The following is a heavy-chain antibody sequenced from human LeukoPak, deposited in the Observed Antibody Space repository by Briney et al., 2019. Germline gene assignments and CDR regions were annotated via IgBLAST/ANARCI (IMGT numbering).Heavy chain of an antibody. CDR3: ANSIVGATTYFDN. D-gene: IGHD1-26*01. V-gene: IGHV3-30*04. J-gene: IGHJ4*02. Sequence: PAGSLRLSCAASGFTFSSYARHWVRQAPGKGLEWVAVISYDGSNKYYADSVKGRFTISRDNSKNTLYLQMNSLRAEDTAVYYCANSIVGATTYFDNWGQGTLVTVSS. CDR1: GFTFSSYA. CDR2: ISYDGSNK.